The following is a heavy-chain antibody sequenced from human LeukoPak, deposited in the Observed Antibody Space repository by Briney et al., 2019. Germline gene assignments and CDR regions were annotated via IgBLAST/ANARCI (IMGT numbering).Heavy chain of an antibody. CDR2: TYPSSGGT. CDR1: GYTFTAYY. D-gene: IGHD4-17*01. CDR3: TRGPPSTVLPPDDAFDI. Sequence: GASVKVSCKPSGYTFTAYYIHRVRQAPGQGREWVAWTYPSSGGTNYPEKFQGRVTMTRDTSITTAYLELSSLRSDDTAVYHCTRGPPSTVLPPDDAFDICGHGTVVTVSS. J-gene: IGHJ3*02. V-gene: IGHV1-2*02.